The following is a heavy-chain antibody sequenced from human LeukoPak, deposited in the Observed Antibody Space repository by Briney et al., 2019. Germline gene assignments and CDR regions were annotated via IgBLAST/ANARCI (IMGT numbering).Heavy chain of an antibody. CDR1: GGSISNYY. V-gene: IGHV4-4*07. Sequence: SETLSLTCTVSGGSISNYYWSWIRQPAGKGLEWIGRIHSSGSTNYNPSLRSPVTMSVDTSKNQFSLKLSSVTAADTAVYYCARGWWESLGGFDFWGQGTMVTVSS. CDR2: IHSSGST. CDR3: ARGWWESLGGFDF. D-gene: IGHD1-26*01. J-gene: IGHJ3*01.